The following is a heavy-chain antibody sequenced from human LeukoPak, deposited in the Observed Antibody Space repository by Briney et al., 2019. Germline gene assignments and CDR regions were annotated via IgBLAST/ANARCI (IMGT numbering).Heavy chain of an antibody. CDR2: ISSSGSSM. V-gene: IGHV3-11*01. CDR3: ARVLSSGYAPFDY. J-gene: IGHJ4*02. CDR1: GFTFSDYY. D-gene: IGHD3-22*01. Sequence: GGSLRLSCAASGFTFSDYYMSWIRQAPGKGLEWVSYISSSGSSMYYADSVKGRFTISRDNAKHSVHLQMKSLRAEDTAVYYCARVLSSGYAPFDYWGQGTLVTVSS.